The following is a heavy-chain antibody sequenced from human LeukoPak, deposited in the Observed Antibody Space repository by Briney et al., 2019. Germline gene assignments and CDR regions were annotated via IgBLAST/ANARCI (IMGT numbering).Heavy chain of an antibody. CDR2: ISGSGGST. V-gene: IGHV3-23*01. CDR3: AKAHALQWFLNAFDI. J-gene: IGHJ3*02. Sequence: GGSLRLSCAASGFTFSSYAMSWVRQAPGKGLEWVSAISGSGGSTYYTDSVKGRFTISRDNSKNTLYLQMNSLRAEDTAVYYCAKAHALQWFLNAFDIWGQGTMVTVSS. D-gene: IGHD3-22*01. CDR1: GFTFSSYA.